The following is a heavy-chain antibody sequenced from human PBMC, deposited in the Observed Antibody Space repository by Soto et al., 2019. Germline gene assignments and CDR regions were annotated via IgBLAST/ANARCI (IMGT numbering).Heavy chain of an antibody. CDR3: AGGSGYYRDVDY. J-gene: IGHJ4*02. D-gene: IGHD3-22*01. CDR2: IDWDDDK. V-gene: IGHV2-70*04. Sequence: SGPTLVNPTQTLTLTCTFSGFSLSTSGMRVSWIRQPPGKALEWLARIDWDDDKFYSTSLKTRLTISKDTSKNQVVLTMTNMDPVDTATYYCAGGSGYYRDVDYWGQGTLVTVSA. CDR1: GFSLSTSGMR.